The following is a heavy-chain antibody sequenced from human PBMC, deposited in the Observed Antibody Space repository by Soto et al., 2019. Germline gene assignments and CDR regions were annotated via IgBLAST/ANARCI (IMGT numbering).Heavy chain of an antibody. D-gene: IGHD2-2*02. CDR1: GFTFSTYS. V-gene: IGHV3-21*01. CDR2: ISSRSDI. CDR3: AREYTAWPLAYGLDV. Sequence: LRLSCVGSGFTFSTYSVHWVRQAPGKGLEWVSSISSRSDIYYANSVKGRFTISRDNAKNSVSLQMNSLRAEDTAVYYCAREYTAWPLAYGLDVWGQGTTVTVSS. J-gene: IGHJ6*02.